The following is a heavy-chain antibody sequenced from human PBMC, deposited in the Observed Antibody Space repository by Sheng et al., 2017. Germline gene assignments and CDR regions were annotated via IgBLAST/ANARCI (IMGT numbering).Heavy chain of an antibody. CDR1: GYSISSGYY. CDR3: ARKLMTAAPSADY. J-gene: IGHJ4*02. CDR2: IYHSGST. Sequence: QVQLQESGPGLVKPSETLSLTCTVSGYSISSGYYWGWIRQPPGKGLEWIGSIYHSGSTYYNPSLKSRVTISVDTSKNQFSLKLSSVTAADTAVYYCARKLMTAAPSADYWGQGTLVTVSS. V-gene: IGHV4-38-2*02. D-gene: IGHD6-25*01.